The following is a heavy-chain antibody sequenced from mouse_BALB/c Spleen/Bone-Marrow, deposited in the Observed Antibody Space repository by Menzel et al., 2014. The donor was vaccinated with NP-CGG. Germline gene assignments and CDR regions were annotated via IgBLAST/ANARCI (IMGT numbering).Heavy chain of an antibody. CDR3: ARSGSYRWVMDY. D-gene: IGHD6-1*01. V-gene: IGHV1-9*01. CDR1: GYTFSSYW. Sequence: VKLQESGAELMKPGASVKISCKATGYTFSSYWIEWVKQRPGHGLEWIGEFLPGSGSTNYNEKFKGKATFNADRSSIRAYMQLSSLTSEDSAVYYCARSGSYRWVMDYWGQGTSVTVSS. J-gene: IGHJ4*01. CDR2: FLPGSGST.